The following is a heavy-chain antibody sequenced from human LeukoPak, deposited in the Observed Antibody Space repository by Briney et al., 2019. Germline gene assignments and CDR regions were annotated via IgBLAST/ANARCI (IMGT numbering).Heavy chain of an antibody. CDR3: AIIAAAGNMDV. CDR2: INTNTGNP. CDR1: GYTFTGYY. D-gene: IGHD6-13*01. V-gene: IGHV7-4-1*02. J-gene: IGHJ6*03. Sequence: ASVKVSCKASGYTFTGYYMHWVRQAPGQGLEWMGWINTNTGNPTYAQGFTGRFVFSLDTSVSTAYLQISSLKAEDTAVYYCAIIAAAGNMDVWGKGTTVTVSS.